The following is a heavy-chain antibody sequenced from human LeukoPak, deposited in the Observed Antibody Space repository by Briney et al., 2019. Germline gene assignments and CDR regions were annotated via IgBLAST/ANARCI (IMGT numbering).Heavy chain of an antibody. CDR1: GGSISSYY. D-gene: IGHD3-16*02. Sequence: SETLSLTCTVSGGSISSYYWSWIRQPPGKGLEWVGYIYYSGSTNYNPSLKSRVTISVDTSKNQFSLKLSSVTAADTAVYYCARGGLGELSLFMFDYWGQGTLVTVSS. CDR2: IYYSGST. J-gene: IGHJ4*02. CDR3: ARGGLGELSLFMFDY. V-gene: IGHV4-59*01.